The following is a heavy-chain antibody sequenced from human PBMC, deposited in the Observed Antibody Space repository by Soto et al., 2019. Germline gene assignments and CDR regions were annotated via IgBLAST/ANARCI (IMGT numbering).Heavy chain of an antibody. CDR2: IGTAGDT. Sequence: EVQLVESGGGLVQPGGSLRLSCAASGFTFSSYDMHWVRQATGKGLEWVSAIGTAGDTYYPGSVKGRFTISRENAKNSLYLQMNSLRAGDTAVYYCARAGQQLAYGRDVWGQGTTVTVSS. D-gene: IGHD6-13*01. V-gene: IGHV3-13*04. CDR3: ARAGQQLAYGRDV. J-gene: IGHJ6*02. CDR1: GFTFSSYD.